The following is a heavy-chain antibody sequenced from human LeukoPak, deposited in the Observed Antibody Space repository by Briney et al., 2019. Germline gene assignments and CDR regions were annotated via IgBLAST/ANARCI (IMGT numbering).Heavy chain of an antibody. CDR3: TKDPNGDYVGAFDP. Sequence: QPGGSLRLSCAASGFTFSSFAMNWVRQAPGKGLEWVSSITGSHGPTYNTDSVKGRFTISRDNSQNTLYLQMNSLRAEDTAVYYCTKDPNGDYVGAFDPWGQGTLVTVSS. J-gene: IGHJ5*02. D-gene: IGHD4-17*01. CDR2: ITGSHGPT. CDR1: GFTFSSFA. V-gene: IGHV3-23*01.